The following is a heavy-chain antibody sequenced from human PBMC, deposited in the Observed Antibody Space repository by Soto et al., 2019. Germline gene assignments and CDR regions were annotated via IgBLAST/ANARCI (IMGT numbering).Heavy chain of an antibody. D-gene: IGHD1-26*01. CDR2: IIPIFGTA. CDR1: GGTFSSYA. Sequence: QVQLVQSGAEVKKPGSSVKVSCKASGGTFSSYAISWVRQAPGQGLEWMGGIIPIFGTANYAQKFQGRVTITEDESTSTAYMERSSLRSEDTAVYYCASVGGIVGATLPFRALDIWGKGTMVTVSS. V-gene: IGHV1-69*01. J-gene: IGHJ3*02. CDR3: ASVGGIVGATLPFRALDI.